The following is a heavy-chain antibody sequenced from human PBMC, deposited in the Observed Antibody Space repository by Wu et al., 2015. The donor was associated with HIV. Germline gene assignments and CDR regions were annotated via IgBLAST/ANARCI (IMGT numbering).Heavy chain of an antibody. CDR2: LIPMYGTA. J-gene: IGHJ3*02. Sequence: QVHLLQSGAEVKKSGSSVRVSCKASGGTFSNYALSWVRQAPGQGLEWMGRLIPMYGTADYAQKFQGRVTITADVSTNTAYMVVSSLRSDDTAVYYCARSRPSIADEGGAFDIWGQGTSGHRLL. D-gene: IGHD6-6*01. V-gene: IGHV1-69*13. CDR1: GGTFSNYA. CDR3: ARSRPSIADEGGAFDI.